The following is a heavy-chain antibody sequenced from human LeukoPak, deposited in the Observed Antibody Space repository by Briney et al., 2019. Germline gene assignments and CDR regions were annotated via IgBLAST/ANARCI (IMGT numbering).Heavy chain of an antibody. CDR1: GFTFSSYA. D-gene: IGHD1-26*01. J-gene: IGHJ4*02. Sequence: PGGSLRLSCAASGFTFSSYAMHWVRQAPGKGLEWVAVISYDGSNKYYADSVKGRFTISRDNSKNTLYLQMNSLRAEDTALYYCARVREIHNPGYFDYWGQGTLVTVSS. V-gene: IGHV3-30-3*01. CDR3: ARVREIHNPGYFDY. CDR2: ISYDGSNK.